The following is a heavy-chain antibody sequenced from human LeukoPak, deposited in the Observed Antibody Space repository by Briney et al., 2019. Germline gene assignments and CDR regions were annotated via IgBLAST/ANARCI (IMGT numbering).Heavy chain of an antibody. Sequence: GASVTVSCKASGYTFGSYGVSWVRQAPGQGLEWMAWISPYNGNTNYAQKFQGRVTMTTDTSTSTAYMELRSLRADDTAVYYCARDSASVWPGSSGWSNWFDPWGQGTLVTVSS. V-gene: IGHV1-18*01. CDR3: ARDSASVWPGSSGWSNWFDP. D-gene: IGHD6-19*01. CDR2: ISPYNGNT. CDR1: GYTFGSYG. J-gene: IGHJ5*02.